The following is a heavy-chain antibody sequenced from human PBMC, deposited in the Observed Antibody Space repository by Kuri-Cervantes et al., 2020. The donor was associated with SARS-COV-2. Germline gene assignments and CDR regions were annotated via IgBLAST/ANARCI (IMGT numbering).Heavy chain of an antibody. CDR3: ARSPGIAAAGTNWFDP. V-gene: IGHV4-30-2*01. Sequence: SCTVSGGSISSGGYYWSWIRQPPGKCLEWIGYIYHSGSTYYNPSLKSRVTISVDRSKNQFSLKLSSVTAADTAVYYCARSPGIAAAGTNWFDPWGQGTLVTVSS. CDR1: GGSISSGGYY. D-gene: IGHD6-13*01. J-gene: IGHJ5*02. CDR2: IYHSGST.